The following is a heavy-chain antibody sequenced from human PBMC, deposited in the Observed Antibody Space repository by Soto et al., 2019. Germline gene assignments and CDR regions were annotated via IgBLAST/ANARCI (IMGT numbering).Heavy chain of an antibody. J-gene: IGHJ4*02. CDR1: GGSFSGYY. CDR2: INHSGST. Sequence: SETLSLTCAVYGGSFSGYYWSWIRQPPGKGLEWIGEINHSGSTNYNPSLKSRVTISVDTSKNQFSLKLSSVTAADTAVYYCARGPVMITFGGVIVPHYFDYWGQGTLVTVSS. CDR3: ARGPVMITFGGVIVPHYFDY. V-gene: IGHV4-34*01. D-gene: IGHD3-16*02.